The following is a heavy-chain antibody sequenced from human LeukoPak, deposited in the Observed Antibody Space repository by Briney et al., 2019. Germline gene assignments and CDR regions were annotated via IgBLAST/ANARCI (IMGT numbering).Heavy chain of an antibody. J-gene: IGHJ4*02. CDR1: GFTFSSYG. D-gene: IGHD5-18*01. Sequence: PGGSLRLSCAASGFTFSSYGMHWVRQAPGKGLEWVAFIRYDGSNKYYADSVKGRFTISRDNSKNTLYLQMNGLRAEDTAVYYCAKDGWIQLWALDYWGQGTLVTVSS. V-gene: IGHV3-30*02. CDR2: IRYDGSNK. CDR3: AKDGWIQLWALDY.